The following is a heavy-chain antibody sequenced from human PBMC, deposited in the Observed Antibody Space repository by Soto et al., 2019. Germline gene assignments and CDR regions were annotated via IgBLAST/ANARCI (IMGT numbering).Heavy chain of an antibody. J-gene: IGHJ3*01. CDR3: ARGRGTPTAAGPKKAFDL. V-gene: IGHV4-31*03. D-gene: IGHD6-25*01. Sequence: SETLSLTCTVSGGSISSDDYYWNWIRQRPGKGLEWIGNIYYRGNTNYNPSLKSRIIMSMDMSENQFSLKLSSVTAADTALYYCARGRGTPTAAGPKKAFDLWGQGTMVTVSS. CDR2: IYYRGNT. CDR1: GGSISSDDYY.